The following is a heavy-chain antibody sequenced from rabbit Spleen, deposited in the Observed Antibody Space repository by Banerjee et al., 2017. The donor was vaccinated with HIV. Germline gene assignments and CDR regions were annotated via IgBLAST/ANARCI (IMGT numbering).Heavy chain of an antibody. CDR3: ARDLTGVIGWNFGW. J-gene: IGHJ6*01. Sequence: QSLEESGGDLVKPGASLTLTCTASGFSFDSNYYMCWVRQAPGKGLEWIACIASDNSGYSYCAAWATGRFTCSKTSSTTVTLQVTSLTAADTATYFCARDLTGVIGWNFGWWGPGTLVTVS. V-gene: IGHV1S40*01. CDR2: IASDNSGYS. D-gene: IGHD4-1*01. CDR1: GFSFDSNYY.